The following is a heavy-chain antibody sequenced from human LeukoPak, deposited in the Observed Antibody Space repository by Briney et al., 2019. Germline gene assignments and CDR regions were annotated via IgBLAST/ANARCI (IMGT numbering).Heavy chain of an antibody. CDR3: ARAEWSNWYFDL. V-gene: IGHV3-7*03. CDR1: GFTFSTYW. CDR2: IKQDGSEK. J-gene: IGHJ2*01. Sequence: GGSLRLSCAASGFTFSTYWMNWVRQAPGKGLEWVANIKQDGSEKYYVDSVKGRFTLSRDSAKNSLYLRMNSLRAEDTAVYYCARAEWSNWYFDLWGRGTLVTVSS. D-gene: IGHD3-3*01.